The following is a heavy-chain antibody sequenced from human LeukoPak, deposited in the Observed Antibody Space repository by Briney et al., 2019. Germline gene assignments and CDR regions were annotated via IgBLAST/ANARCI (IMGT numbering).Heavy chain of an antibody. V-gene: IGHV3-43*02. Sequence: GGFLRLSCAASGFTFDDYAMHWVRQAPGKGLEWVSLISGDGGSTYYADSVKGRFTISRDNSKNSLYLQMNSLRTEDTALYYCSKQEPYYGSGSYDYWGQGTLVTVSS. CDR1: GFTFDDYA. J-gene: IGHJ4*02. D-gene: IGHD3-10*01. CDR3: SKQEPYYGSGSYDY. CDR2: ISGDGGST.